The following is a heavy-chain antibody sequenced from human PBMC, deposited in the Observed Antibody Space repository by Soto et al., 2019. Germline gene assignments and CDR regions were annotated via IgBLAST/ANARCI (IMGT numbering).Heavy chain of an antibody. Sequence: PGGSLRLSCAASGFTFSSYWMSWVRQAPGKGLEWVANIKQDGSEKYYVDSVKGRFTISRDNAKNSLYLQMNSLRAEDTAVYYCARTRIMITFGGVIVIREYYFDYWGQGTLVTVSS. V-gene: IGHV3-7*01. CDR2: IKQDGSEK. CDR3: ARTRIMITFGGVIVIREYYFDY. D-gene: IGHD3-16*02. CDR1: GFTFSSYW. J-gene: IGHJ4*02.